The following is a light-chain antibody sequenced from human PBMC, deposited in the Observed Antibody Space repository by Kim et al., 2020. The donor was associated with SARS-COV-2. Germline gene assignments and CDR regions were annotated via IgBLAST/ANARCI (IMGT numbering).Light chain of an antibody. Sequence: LWPGERPPLPGQASQSVISNPLSTDHQKPGQAPRLLIYDAVSRATGIPDRFSGSGSGTDFTLTISRLEPEDFAVYYCQQYDSSPCTFGQETKLEI. CDR2: DAV. J-gene: IGKJ2*02. CDR1: QSVISNP. V-gene: IGKV3-20*01. CDR3: QQYDSSPCT.